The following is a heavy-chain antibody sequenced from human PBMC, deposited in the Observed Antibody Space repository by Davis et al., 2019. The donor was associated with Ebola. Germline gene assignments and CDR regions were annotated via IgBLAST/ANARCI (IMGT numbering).Heavy chain of an antibody. V-gene: IGHV4-59*01. J-gene: IGHJ4*02. CDR1: AGSFHNYY. CDR2: INNSGHT. CDR3: AREGGYPYAIDY. D-gene: IGHD5-18*01. Sequence: PSETLSLTCPVSAGSFHNYYWGWIRQPPGKGLEWIGYINNSGHTNYSPSLRTPVTISIDTSKNQFSLSLTSVTAADTAVYFCAREGGYPYAIDYWGQGILVTVSS.